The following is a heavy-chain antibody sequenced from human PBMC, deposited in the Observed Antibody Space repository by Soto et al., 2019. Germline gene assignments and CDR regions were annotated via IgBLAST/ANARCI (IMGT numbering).Heavy chain of an antibody. V-gene: IGHV1-46*01. J-gene: IGHJ5*02. D-gene: IGHD3-10*01. CDR2: INPSGGST. CDR1: GYTFTSYY. CDR3: ARDRPVLLWFGEPRSWFDP. Sequence: GASVNVSCKASGYTFTSYYMHWVRQAPGQGLEWMGIINPSGGSTSYAQKLQGRVTMTRDTSTSTVYMELSSLRSEDTAVYYCARDRPVLLWFGEPRSWFDPWGQGTLVTVSS.